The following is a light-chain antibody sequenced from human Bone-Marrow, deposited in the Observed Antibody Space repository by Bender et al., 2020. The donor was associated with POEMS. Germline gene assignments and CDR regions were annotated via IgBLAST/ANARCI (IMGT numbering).Light chain of an antibody. J-gene: IGLJ2*01. CDR2: EVT. CDR3: ISYAGSNNLV. CDR1: STDVVSYNL. Sequence: QSALTQPASVSGSPGQSITISCTATSTDVVSYNLVSWYQHHPGKAPKLMIYEVTKRPSGVPDRFSGSKSGNTASLTVSGLQAEDEADYYCISYAGSNNLVFGGGTKLTVL. V-gene: IGLV2-8*01.